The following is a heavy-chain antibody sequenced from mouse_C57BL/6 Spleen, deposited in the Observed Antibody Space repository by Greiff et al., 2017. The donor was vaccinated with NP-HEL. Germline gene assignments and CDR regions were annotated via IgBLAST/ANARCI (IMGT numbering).Heavy chain of an antibody. CDR2: IYPGSGNT. J-gene: IGHJ2*01. CDR3: ARGGTGDY. V-gene: IGHV1-76*01. Sequence: VQLQQSGAELVRPGASVKLSCKASGYTFTDSYINWVKQRPGQGLEWIARIYPGSGNTYYNEKFKGKATLTAEKSSSTAYMQLSSLTSENSAVYFCARGGTGDYWGQGTTLTVAS. CDR1: GYTFTDSY. D-gene: IGHD3-3*01.